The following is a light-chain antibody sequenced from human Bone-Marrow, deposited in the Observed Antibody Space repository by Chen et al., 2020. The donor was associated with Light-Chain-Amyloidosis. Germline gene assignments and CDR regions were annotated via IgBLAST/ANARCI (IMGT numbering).Light chain of an antibody. CDR3: SSYTSSPV. Sequence: QSALTQPASVSGAPGQSITISCTGTSSDVGAYNYVSWYQQPPGKAPKLMIYDVSNRPAGVSNRFSGSKSGNTASLTISELQADDEADYYCSSYTSSPVFGGGTKLTVL. V-gene: IGLV2-14*01. CDR1: SSDVGAYNY. J-gene: IGLJ2*01. CDR2: DVS.